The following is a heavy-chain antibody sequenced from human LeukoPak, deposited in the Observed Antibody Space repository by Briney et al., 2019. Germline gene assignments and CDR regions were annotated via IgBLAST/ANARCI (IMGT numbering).Heavy chain of an antibody. Sequence: SQTLSLTCTVSGGSISSGDYYWSWIRQPPGKGLEWIGYIYYSGSTYYNPSLKSRVTISVDTSKNQSSLKLSSVTAADTAVYYCARDRTSSNWFDPWGQGTLVTVSS. D-gene: IGHD2-2*01. V-gene: IGHV4-30-4*01. CDR2: IYYSGST. J-gene: IGHJ5*02. CDR1: GGSISSGDYY. CDR3: ARDRTSSNWFDP.